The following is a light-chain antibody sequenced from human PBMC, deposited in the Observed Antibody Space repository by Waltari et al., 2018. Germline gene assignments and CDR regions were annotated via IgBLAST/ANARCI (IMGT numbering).Light chain of an antibody. J-gene: IGLJ2*01. Sequence: QAVLTQPPSVPAAPLQRVTISRPGTGSNIGAGYELDWYQPLPGKAPKLLIYGTSTRPLGVPDRYFGSQSGTSASLAITGLQAEDEADYYCQSYDTSLGVVFGGGTKLTVL. CDR3: QSYDTSLGVV. V-gene: IGLV1-40*01. CDR2: GTS. CDR1: GSNIGAGYE.